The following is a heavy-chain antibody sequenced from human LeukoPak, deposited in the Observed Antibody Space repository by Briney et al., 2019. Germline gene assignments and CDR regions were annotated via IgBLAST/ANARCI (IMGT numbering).Heavy chain of an antibody. CDR1: GYTFTGYY. J-gene: IGHJ4*02. CDR2: INPNSGGT. D-gene: IGHD3-9*01. Sequence: ASVKVSCKASGYTFTGYYMHWVRQAPGQGLEWMGWINPNSGGTNYAQKFQGKVTMTRDTSISTAYMELSRLRSDDTAVYYCARPLIVGDYDILTGLFYWGQGTLVTVSS. CDR3: ARPLIVGDYDILTGLFY. V-gene: IGHV1-2*02.